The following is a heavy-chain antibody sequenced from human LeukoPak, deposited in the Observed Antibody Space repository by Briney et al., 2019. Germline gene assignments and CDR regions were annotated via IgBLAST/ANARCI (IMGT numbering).Heavy chain of an antibody. D-gene: IGHD3-10*02. J-gene: IGHJ6*03. Sequence: GGSLRLSCAASGFTFSSYTMNWVRQAPGKGLEWVSSISTSSSYIYYADSVKGRFTISRDNAKKSLYLQMNSLRAEDTAVYYCARDRDYYVSSGMDVWGKGTTVTVSS. CDR3: ARDRDYYVSSGMDV. CDR1: GFTFSSYT. CDR2: ISTSSSYI. V-gene: IGHV3-21*01.